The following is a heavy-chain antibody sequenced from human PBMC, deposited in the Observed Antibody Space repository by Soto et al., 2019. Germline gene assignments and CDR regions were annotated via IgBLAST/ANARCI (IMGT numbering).Heavy chain of an antibody. J-gene: IGHJ5*02. CDR2: ISAYNGNT. Sequence: EASVKVSCKASGYTFTSYGISWVRQAPGQGLEWMGWISAYNGNTNYAQKLQGRVTMTTDTSTSTAYMELRSLRSDDTAVYYCARDSPGYYDILTGYYNTWGQGTLVTVSS. CDR1: GYTFTSYG. D-gene: IGHD3-9*01. V-gene: IGHV1-18*01. CDR3: ARDSPGYYDILTGYYNT.